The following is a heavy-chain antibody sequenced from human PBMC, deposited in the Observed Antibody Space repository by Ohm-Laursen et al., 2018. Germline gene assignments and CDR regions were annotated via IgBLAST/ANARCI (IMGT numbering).Heavy chain of an antibody. CDR3: AKDSTRNDYYGMDV. CDR1: GFTFSSHS. V-gene: IGHV3-9*01. J-gene: IGHJ6*02. Sequence: SLRLSCAASGFTFSSHSMNWVRQAPGKGLEWVSGISWNSGSIGYADSVKGRFTISRDNAKNSLYLQMNSLRAEDTALYYCAKDSTRNDYYGMDVWGQGTTVTVSS. CDR2: ISWNSGSI. D-gene: IGHD2-2*01.